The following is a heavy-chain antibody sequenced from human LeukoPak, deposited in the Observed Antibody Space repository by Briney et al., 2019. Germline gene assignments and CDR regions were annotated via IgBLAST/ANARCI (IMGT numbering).Heavy chain of an antibody. V-gene: IGHV4-30-4*01. CDR3: ARGVATIN. CDR2: IYYSGST. D-gene: IGHD5-12*01. J-gene: IGHJ4*02. Sequence: KPSQTLSLTCTVSGGSISSGDYCWSWIRQPPGKGLEWIGYIYYSGSTYYNLSLKSRVTISVDTSKNQFSLKLSSVTAADTAVYYCARGVATINWGQGTLVTVSS. CDR1: GGSISSGDYC.